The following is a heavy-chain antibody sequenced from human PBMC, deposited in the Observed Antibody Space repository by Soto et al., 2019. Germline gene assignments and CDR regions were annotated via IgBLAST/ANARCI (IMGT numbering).Heavy chain of an antibody. D-gene: IGHD1-26*01. V-gene: IGHV3-30*18. J-gene: IGHJ4*02. CDR2: ISYDGSNK. Sequence: GGSLRLSCAASGFTFSSYGMHWVRQAPGKGLEWVAVISYDGSNKYYADSVKGRFTISRDNSKNTLYLQMNSLRAEDTAVYYCAKEGRVGAVDYWGQGTLVTVSS. CDR3: AKEGRVGAVDY. CDR1: GFTFSSYG.